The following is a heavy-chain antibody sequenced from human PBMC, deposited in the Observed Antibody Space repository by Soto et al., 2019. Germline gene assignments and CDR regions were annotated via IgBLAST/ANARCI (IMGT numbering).Heavy chain of an antibody. D-gene: IGHD2-15*01. J-gene: IGHJ3*02. V-gene: IGHV3-48*01. CDR3: ARELAYCSGGNCYMEGAFDI. CDR1: GFTFSSYS. Sequence: GGSLRLSCAASGFTFSSYSMNWVRQAPGKGLEWVSYISSSSSTIYYADSVKGRFTISRDNAKNSLYLQMNSLRAEDTAVYYCARELAYCSGGNCYMEGAFDIWGQGTMVTVSS. CDR2: ISSSSSTI.